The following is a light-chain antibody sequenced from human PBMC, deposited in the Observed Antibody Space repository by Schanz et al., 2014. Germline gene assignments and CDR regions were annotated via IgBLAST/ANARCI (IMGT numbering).Light chain of an antibody. J-gene: IGLJ1*01. V-gene: IGLV1-40*01. CDR3: HSYGGEGYV. Sequence: QSVLTQPPSVSGAPGQRVTISCTGSSSNLGAGHDVNWYRQLPGTAPKLLIYGNYRRPSGVPDRFSGSKSGTSASLAITGLQADDEADYYCHSYGGEGYVFGTGTKLTVL. CDR1: SSNLGAGHD. CDR2: GNY.